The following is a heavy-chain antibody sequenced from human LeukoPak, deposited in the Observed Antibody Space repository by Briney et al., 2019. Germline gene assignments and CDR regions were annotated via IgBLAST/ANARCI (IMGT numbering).Heavy chain of an antibody. CDR2: INHSGST. Sequence: SETLSLTCAVYGGSFSGYYWSWIRQPPGKGLEWIGEINHSGSTNYNPSLKSRVTISVDTSKNQFSLKLSSVTAADTAVYYCAKLTGRVGATTSIPFDIWGQGTMVTVSS. CDR3: AKLTGRVGATTSIPFDI. V-gene: IGHV4-34*01. CDR1: GGSFSGYY. D-gene: IGHD1-26*01. J-gene: IGHJ3*02.